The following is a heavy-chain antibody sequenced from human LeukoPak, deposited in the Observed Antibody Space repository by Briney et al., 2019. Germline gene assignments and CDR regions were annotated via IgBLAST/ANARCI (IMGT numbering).Heavy chain of an antibody. V-gene: IGHV4-34*01. CDR2: INHSGSI. Sequence: SETLSLTCAVYGGSFSGYYWSWIRQPPGKGLEWIGEINHSGSINYNPSLKSRVTISVDTSKNQFSLKLSSVTAADTAVYYCARGFNVLRYFDWPSRWFDPWGQGTLVTVSS. CDR3: ARGFNVLRYFDWPSRWFDP. CDR1: GGSFSGYY. D-gene: IGHD3-9*01. J-gene: IGHJ5*02.